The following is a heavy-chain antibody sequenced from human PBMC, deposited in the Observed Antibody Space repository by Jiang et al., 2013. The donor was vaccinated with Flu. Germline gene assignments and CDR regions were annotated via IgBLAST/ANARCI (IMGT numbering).Heavy chain of an antibody. J-gene: IGHJ6*02. D-gene: IGHD3-10*01. CDR3: AMQYYSGSGKFQGPYFRGMDV. CDR2: IFYDGNTQ. CDR1: GFTFSNFG. Sequence: VQLVESGGGVVQPGESLRLSCAASGFTFSNFGMHWVRQAPGKGLEWAGAIFYDGNTQFYPDSVKGRFIISRDTSKNTVYLQMNSLRPDDTAIYYCAMQYYSGSGKFQGPYFRGMDVWGPGTTVTVSS. V-gene: IGHV3-30*03.